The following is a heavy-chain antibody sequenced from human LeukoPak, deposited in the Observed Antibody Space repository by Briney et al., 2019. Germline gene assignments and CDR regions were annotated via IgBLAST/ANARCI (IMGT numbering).Heavy chain of an antibody. Sequence: GGSLRLSCAASGFTFSSYAMSWVRQAPGKGLEWXSAISGSGGSTYYADSXXGRFTISRDNSKNTLYLQMNSLRAEDTAVYYCATHCSSTSCYAGGYWGQGTLVTVSS. CDR3: ATHCSSTSCYAGGY. D-gene: IGHD2-2*01. CDR2: ISGSGGST. V-gene: IGHV3-23*01. J-gene: IGHJ4*02. CDR1: GFTFSSYA.